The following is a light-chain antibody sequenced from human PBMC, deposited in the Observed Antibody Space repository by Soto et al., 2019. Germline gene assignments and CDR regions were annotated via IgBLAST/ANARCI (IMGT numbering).Light chain of an antibody. CDR2: AAS. CDR1: QSVSRY. CDR3: QQRSNWPPGYT. Sequence: EIVLTQSPATLSLSPGERATLSCRASQSVSRYLAWYQQKPGQAPRLLIYAASSRAIGIPARFSGSGSGTDFTLTISSLEPEDFAVYYCQQRSNWPPGYTFGQGTKLEIK. J-gene: IGKJ2*01. V-gene: IGKV3-11*01.